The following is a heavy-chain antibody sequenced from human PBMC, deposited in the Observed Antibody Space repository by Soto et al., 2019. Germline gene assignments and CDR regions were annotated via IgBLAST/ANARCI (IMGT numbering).Heavy chain of an antibody. V-gene: IGHV3-7*03. D-gene: IGHD2-8*01. J-gene: IGHJ4*02. CDR2: INQDGSEK. Sequence: GGSLRLSCAASGFTFSSYYMSWVRQAPGKGLEWVANINQDGSEKYYVDSVKDRFTISRDNAKNSLYLQMNSLRAEDTAVYYCARDSVLMVYAWYFDYWGQGTLVTVSS. CDR3: ARDSVLMVYAWYFDY. CDR1: GFTFSSYY.